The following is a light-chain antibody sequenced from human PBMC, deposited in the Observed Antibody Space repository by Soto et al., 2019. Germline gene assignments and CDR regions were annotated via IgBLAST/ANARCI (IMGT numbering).Light chain of an antibody. J-gene: IGKJ1*01. CDR2: GAS. CDR3: QQYGSSPGT. V-gene: IGKV3-20*01. CDR1: QSVSSSY. Sequence: EIVLTQSPGTLSLSPGERATLSCRASQSVSSSYLAWYQQKPGQAPRLLIYGASSRATGIPDRFSGSGSGTGFTLTISRLEPEDFAVCYCQQYGSSPGTFGQGTKVEIK.